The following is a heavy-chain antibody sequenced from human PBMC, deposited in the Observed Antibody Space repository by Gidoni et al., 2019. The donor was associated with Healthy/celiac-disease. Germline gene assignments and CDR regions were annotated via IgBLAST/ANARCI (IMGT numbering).Heavy chain of an antibody. CDR3: ARLRSRDYYDSSLDAIGYFDL. V-gene: IGHV4-39*01. Sequence: QLQLQESGPGLVKPSETLSLTCTVSGGSISSSSYYWGWIRQPPGKGLEWIGSIYYSGSTYYNPSLKSRVTISVDTSKNQFSLKLSSVTAADTAVYYCARLRSRDYYDSSLDAIGYFDLWGRGTLVTVSS. CDR1: GGSISSSSYY. CDR2: IYYSGST. D-gene: IGHD3-22*01. J-gene: IGHJ2*01.